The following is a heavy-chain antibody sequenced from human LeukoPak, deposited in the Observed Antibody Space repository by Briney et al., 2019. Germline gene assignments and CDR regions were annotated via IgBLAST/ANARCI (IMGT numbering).Heavy chain of an antibody. J-gene: IGHJ3*02. CDR2: IYYSGSA. CDR1: GGSISSYY. Sequence: SETLSLTCTVSGGSISSYYWNWVRQPPGKGLEWIGYIYYSGSANYSSSLKSRVTISVDTSKNQLSLKLSSVTAADTAVYYCARAPWRYYGSGSYYNAFDIWGQGTMVTVSS. V-gene: IGHV4-59*01. D-gene: IGHD3-10*01. CDR3: ARAPWRYYGSGSYYNAFDI.